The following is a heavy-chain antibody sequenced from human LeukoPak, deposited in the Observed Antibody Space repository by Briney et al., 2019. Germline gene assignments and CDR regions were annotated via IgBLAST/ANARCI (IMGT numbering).Heavy chain of an antibody. CDR1: GFIFSKYW. V-gene: IGHV3-7*01. D-gene: IGHD3-10*01. CDR3: ARVLFGDPWFTL. J-gene: IGHJ4*02. Sequence: PGGSLRLSCEAPGFIFSKYWMAWVRQAPGKGLEWVANIKQDGSDKYYEDSVKGRFNISRDNAKNSVFLQMNSLRAEDTAVYYCARVLFGDPWFTLWGQGTLVTVSS. CDR2: IKQDGSDK.